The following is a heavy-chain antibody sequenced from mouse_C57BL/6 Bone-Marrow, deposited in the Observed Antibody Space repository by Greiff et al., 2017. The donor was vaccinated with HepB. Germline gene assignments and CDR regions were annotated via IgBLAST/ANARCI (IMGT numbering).Heavy chain of an antibody. D-gene: IGHD2-2*01. CDR2: IRSGGSYT. V-gene: IGHV5-6*02. CDR1: GFTFGGYG. CDR3: ARRWLPPFAY. Sequence: DVMLVESGGDLVKPGGSLKLSCAASGFTFGGYGLSWVRQTPAKRLGGSATIRSGGSYTYYPDSVKGRFTISRANAKNTLYLQMSSLKSEDTAMYYCARRWLPPFAYWGQGTLVTVSA. J-gene: IGHJ3*01.